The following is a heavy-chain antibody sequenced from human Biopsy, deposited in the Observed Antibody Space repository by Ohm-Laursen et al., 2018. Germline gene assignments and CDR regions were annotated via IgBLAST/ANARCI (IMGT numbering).Heavy chain of an antibody. CDR1: RGSISSYY. D-gene: IGHD3-22*01. Sequence: GTLSLTCPVSRGSISSYYWSWIRQPPGKGLEWIGYMSNSGSTNYNPSLKTRVTISLDTPKNQFSLKLSSVTAADTAVYYCARDYDTSGYYYVSWGQGTLVTVSS. V-gene: IGHV4-59*01. CDR3: ARDYDTSGYYYVS. CDR2: MSNSGST. J-gene: IGHJ5*02.